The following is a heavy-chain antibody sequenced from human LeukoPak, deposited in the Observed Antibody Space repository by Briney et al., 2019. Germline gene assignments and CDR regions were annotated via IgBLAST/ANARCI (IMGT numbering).Heavy chain of an antibody. J-gene: IGHJ6*02. CDR3: AKNLYCGGGSCYPSALGMDV. CDR1: GFTFSSYA. V-gene: IGHV3-30-3*01. CDR2: ISYDGSNK. Sequence: PGRSLRLSCAASGFTFSSYAMHWVRQAPGKGLEWVAVISYDGSNKYYADSVKGRFTISRDNSKNTLFLQMSSLRAEDTAVYYCAKNLYCGGGSCYPSALGMDVWGQGTTVTVSS. D-gene: IGHD2-15*01.